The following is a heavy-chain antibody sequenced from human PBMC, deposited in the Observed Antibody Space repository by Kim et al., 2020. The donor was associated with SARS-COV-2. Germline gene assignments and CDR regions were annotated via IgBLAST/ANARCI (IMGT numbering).Heavy chain of an antibody. V-gene: IGHV3-9*01. CDR2: IRWNRGSI. J-gene: IGHJ6*02. Sequence: GGSLRLSCAASGFTFNDYAMHWVRQAPGKGLEWVSRIRWNRGSIDYVDSVKGRFTISRDNVKNSLYLQMNSLRAEDTAVYYCAKGDLPLDSNYYYYGMDVWGQGTTVTVSS. CDR1: GFTFNDYA. CDR3: AKGDLPLDSNYYYYGMDV. D-gene: IGHD4-4*01.